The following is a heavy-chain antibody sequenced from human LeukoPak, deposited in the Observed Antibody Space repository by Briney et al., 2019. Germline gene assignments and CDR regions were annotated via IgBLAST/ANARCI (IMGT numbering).Heavy chain of an antibody. J-gene: IGHJ4*02. CDR1: GYSISSGYY. CDR2: VYHNTNT. D-gene: IGHD2-8*01. Sequence: SETLSLTCTVAGYSISSGYYWGWIRQPPGKGLEWIGSVYHNTNTYYNPSLKSRVSISVDTSKNQFSLKLNSVTAADTATYYCARETSLMGYAGGLGFNYWGQGILVTVSS. V-gene: IGHV4-38-2*02. CDR3: ARETSLMGYAGGLGFNY.